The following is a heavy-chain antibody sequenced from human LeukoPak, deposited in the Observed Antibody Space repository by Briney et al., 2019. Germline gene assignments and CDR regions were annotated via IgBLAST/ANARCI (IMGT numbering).Heavy chain of an antibody. J-gene: IGHJ6*03. CDR3: ARGDLAAAGTATVYYMDV. Sequence: NPSETLSLTCTVSGGSISSYYWSWIRQPPGKGLEWIGYIYYSGSTNYNPSLKSRVTVSVDTSKNQFSLKLSSVTAADTAVYYCARGDLAAAGTATVYYMDVWGKGTTVTVSS. D-gene: IGHD6-13*01. V-gene: IGHV4-59*01. CDR1: GGSISSYY. CDR2: IYYSGST.